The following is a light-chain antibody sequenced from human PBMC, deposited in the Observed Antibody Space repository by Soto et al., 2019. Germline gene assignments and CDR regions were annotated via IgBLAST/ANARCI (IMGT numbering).Light chain of an antibody. CDR1: QDISNY. V-gene: IGKV1-12*01. J-gene: IGKJ4*01. CDR3: QQADIFPHT. CDR2: AAS. Sequence: DIQMTQSPSSVSASVGDRVVITCRASQDISNYLAWYQQKPGDAPELLIYAASRLKRGVPSRLSGSGSGTDFTLIIDSLQPEDFATHYCQQADIFPHTFGGGTKVEI.